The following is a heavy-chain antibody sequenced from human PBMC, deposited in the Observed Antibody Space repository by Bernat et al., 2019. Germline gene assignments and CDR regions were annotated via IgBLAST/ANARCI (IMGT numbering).Heavy chain of an antibody. CDR2: ISAYNGNT. D-gene: IGHD3-10*01. Sequence: QAQLVQSGAEVKKPGASVKVSCKASGYTFTSYGISWVRQAPGQGLEWMGWISAYNGNTNYAQKLQGRVTMTTDTSTSTAYMGLRSLGSDDPAVYYCARTMVRGVIMRPNWFDPWGQGTLVTVSS. CDR1: GYTFTSYG. J-gene: IGHJ5*02. CDR3: ARTMVRGVIMRPNWFDP. V-gene: IGHV1-18*01.